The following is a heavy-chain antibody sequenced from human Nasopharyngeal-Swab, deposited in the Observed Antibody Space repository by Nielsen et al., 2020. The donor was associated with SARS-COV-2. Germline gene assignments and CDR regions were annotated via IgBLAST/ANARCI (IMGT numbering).Heavy chain of an antibody. Sequence: GESLKISCAASGFTFSSYAMSWVRQAPGKGLEWVSAISGSGGSTYYADSVKGRFTISRDNAKNSLYLQMNSLRAEDTAVYYCAREKPGDYWGQGTLVTVSS. D-gene: IGHD1-14*01. J-gene: IGHJ4*02. CDR3: AREKPGDY. V-gene: IGHV3-23*01. CDR2: ISGSGGST. CDR1: GFTFSSYA.